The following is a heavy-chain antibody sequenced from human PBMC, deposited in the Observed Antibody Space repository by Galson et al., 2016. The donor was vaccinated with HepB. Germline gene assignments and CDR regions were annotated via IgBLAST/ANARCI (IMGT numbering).Heavy chain of an antibody. Sequence: WVRQMPGKGLEWMGRIDPSDSFTEYSPSSQGHVTFAADKSISTAYLQWSSLNTSDTAMYYCARLGVGAAGGIDYWGQGTQVIVSS. D-gene: IGHD6-13*01. J-gene: IGHJ4*02. CDR3: ARLGVGAAGGIDY. V-gene: IGHV5-10-1*01. CDR2: IDPSDSFT.